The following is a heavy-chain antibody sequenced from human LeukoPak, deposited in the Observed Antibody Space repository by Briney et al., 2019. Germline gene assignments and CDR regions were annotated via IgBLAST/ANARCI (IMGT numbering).Heavy chain of an antibody. J-gene: IGHJ3*02. D-gene: IGHD3-16*01. Sequence: ASVKVSCKASGGTFSSYAISWVRQAPGQGLERMGGIIPIFGTANYAQKFQGRVTITTDESTSTAYMELSSLRSEDTAVYYCARDLKGGAFDIWGQGTIVTVSS. V-gene: IGHV1-69*05. CDR3: ARDLKGGAFDI. CDR2: IIPIFGTA. CDR1: GGTFSSYA.